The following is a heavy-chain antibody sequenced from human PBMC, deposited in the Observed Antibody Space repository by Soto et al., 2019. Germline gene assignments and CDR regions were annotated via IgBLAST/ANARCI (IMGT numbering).Heavy chain of an antibody. Sequence: EVQLVESGGGLVQPGGSLRLSCAACGFTFSSYWMSWVRQAPGKGLEWVANIKQDGSGKYYVDSVKGRFPISRANATNSLYLQMNSLRAEDTAVYYCARGIAQWLIRFDSWGQGTLVTVSS. CDR2: IKQDGSGK. CDR1: GFTFSSYW. J-gene: IGHJ4*02. CDR3: ARGIAQWLIRFDS. V-gene: IGHV3-7*04. D-gene: IGHD6-19*01.